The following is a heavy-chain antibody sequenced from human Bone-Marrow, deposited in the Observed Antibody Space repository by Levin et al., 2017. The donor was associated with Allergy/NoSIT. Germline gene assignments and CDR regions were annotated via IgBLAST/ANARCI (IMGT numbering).Heavy chain of an antibody. CDR1: GFSLSTRGMC. D-gene: IGHD7-27*01. V-gene: IGHV2-70*11. CDR3: ARSGLGSYSNGTDV. Sequence: SGPTLVKPTQTLTLTCTFSGFSLSTRGMCVSWIRQPPGKALEWLARIDWDDDKYYSTSPKTRLTISKVTSKSQVVLIMTDTDHGDTATDFCARSGLGSYSNGTDVWGQGTTVTVSS. CDR2: IDWDDDK. J-gene: IGHJ6*02.